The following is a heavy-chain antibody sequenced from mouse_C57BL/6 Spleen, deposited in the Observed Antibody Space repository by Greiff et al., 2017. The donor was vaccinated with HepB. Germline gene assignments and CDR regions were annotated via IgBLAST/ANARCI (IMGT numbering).Heavy chain of an antibody. Sequence: VKLQQPGAELVRPGSSVKLSCKASGYTFTSYWMHWVKQRPIQGLEWIGNIDPSDSETHYNQKFKDKATLTVDKSSSTAYMQLSSLTSEDSAVYYCSRSIYYGNYYFDYWGQGTTLTVSS. CDR2: IDPSDSET. J-gene: IGHJ2*01. CDR3: SRSIYYGNYYFDY. CDR1: GYTFTSYW. D-gene: IGHD2-1*01. V-gene: IGHV1-52*01.